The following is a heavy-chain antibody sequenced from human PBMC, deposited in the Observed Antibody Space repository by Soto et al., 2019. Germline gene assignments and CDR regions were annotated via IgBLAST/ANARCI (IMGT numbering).Heavy chain of an antibody. V-gene: IGHV4-31*03. D-gene: IGHD1-1*01. CDR1: GGSISSGGTGSY. CDR2: IYYTGNT. Sequence: QVQLQESGPGLVKPSQTLSLTCTVSGGSISSGGTGSYWTWIRQLPGKGLEWIGYIYYTGNTYYNTSFKCXPTRSIDTSENQFSLKLTSVTAADTAVYFCASGHDAYKVRYWGQGTLVTVSS. J-gene: IGHJ4*02. CDR3: ASGHDAYKVRY.